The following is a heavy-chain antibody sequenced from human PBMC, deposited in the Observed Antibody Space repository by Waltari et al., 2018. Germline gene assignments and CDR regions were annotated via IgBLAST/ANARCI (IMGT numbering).Heavy chain of an antibody. J-gene: IGHJ4*02. Sequence: EVQLVESGGGLVQPGGSLRLSCAASGFNFSSYWMSWVRQAPGKGLEWVANIKQDGSEKYYVDSVKGRFTISRDNAKTSLYLQMNSLRAEDTAVYYCATRGGQWLASDYWGQGTLVTVSS. V-gene: IGHV3-7*01. CDR3: ATRGGQWLASDY. D-gene: IGHD6-19*01. CDR1: GFNFSSYW. CDR2: IKQDGSEK.